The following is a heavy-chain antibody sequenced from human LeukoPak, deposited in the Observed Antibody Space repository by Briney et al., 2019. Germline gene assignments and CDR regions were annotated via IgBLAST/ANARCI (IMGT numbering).Heavy chain of an antibody. Sequence: GGSLRLSCAASGFXFSAVWITWVRQAPGKGREWVANINQDGGEKYYLDSVKGRITISRDNAKISLYLQMNSLRAEDTAVYYCARETRHNVWGSYRYYIDYWGQGTLVTASS. V-gene: IGHV3-7*04. J-gene: IGHJ4*02. CDR1: GFXFSAVW. CDR3: ARETRHNVWGSYRYYIDY. D-gene: IGHD3-16*02. CDR2: INQDGGEK.